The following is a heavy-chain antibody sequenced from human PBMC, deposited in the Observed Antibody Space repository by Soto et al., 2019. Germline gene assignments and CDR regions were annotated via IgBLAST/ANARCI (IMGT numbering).Heavy chain of an antibody. CDR3: ATSSSLRASYYYGMDV. V-gene: IGHV3-23*01. D-gene: IGHD6-6*01. Sequence: GGPLSLSCAASGFTFSSYAMSWVRQAPGKGLEWVSAISGSGGSTYYADSVKGRFTISRDNSKNTLYLQMNSLRAEDTAVYYCATSSSLRASYYYGMDVWGQGTTVTVSS. J-gene: IGHJ6*02. CDR2: ISGSGGST. CDR1: GFTFSSYA.